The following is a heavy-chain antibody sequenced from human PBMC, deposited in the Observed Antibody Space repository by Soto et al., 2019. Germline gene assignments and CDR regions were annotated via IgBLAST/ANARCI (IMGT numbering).Heavy chain of an antibody. D-gene: IGHD3-10*01. V-gene: IGHV3-23*01. Sequence: EVQLLESGGGLVQPGGSLRLSCAASGFTFSSYAMSWVRQAPGKGLEWVSAISGSGGSTYYADSVKGRFTISRDNSKNSRYLQMNSLRAEDTAVYYCASGGFGLYFDYWGQGTLVTVSS. J-gene: IGHJ4*02. CDR1: GFTFSSYA. CDR3: ASGGFGLYFDY. CDR2: ISGSGGST.